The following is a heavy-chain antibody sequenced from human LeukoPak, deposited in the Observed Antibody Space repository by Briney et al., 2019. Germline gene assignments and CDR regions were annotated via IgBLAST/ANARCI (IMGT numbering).Heavy chain of an antibody. D-gene: IGHD3-10*01. V-gene: IGHV3-53*01. CDR2: TYSGGDK. Sequence: GGSLRLSCAASGFSVSNNYMSWVRQAPGKGLEWVSLTYSGGDKRYADSIKGRFIISRDNSKNMLYLQMNSLRAEDTAVYYCAKDRDSGSGYYTWGLFDAWGQGTLVTVSS. J-gene: IGHJ5*02. CDR3: AKDRDSGSGYYTWGLFDA. CDR1: GFSVSNNY.